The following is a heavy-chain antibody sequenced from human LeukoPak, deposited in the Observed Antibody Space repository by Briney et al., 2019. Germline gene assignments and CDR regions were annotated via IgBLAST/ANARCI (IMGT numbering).Heavy chain of an antibody. Sequence: SETLSLTCTVSGGSISSSSYYWVWIRQPPGKGLEWIGSIYYSESTYYNPSLKSRVTISVDTSKNQFSLKLSSVTAAHTAVYYCARLGSYYYYGMDVWGQGTTVTVSS. CDR2: IYYSEST. V-gene: IGHV4-39*01. D-gene: IGHD3-10*01. J-gene: IGHJ6*02. CDR3: ARLGSYYYYGMDV. CDR1: GGSISSSSYY.